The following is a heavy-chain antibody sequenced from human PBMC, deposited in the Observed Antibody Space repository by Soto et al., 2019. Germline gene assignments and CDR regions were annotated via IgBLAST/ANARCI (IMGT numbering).Heavy chain of an antibody. CDR1: GFSLTTSGVG. CDR2: LYWDDDK. CDR3: AQSHWRGYKAWFDP. V-gene: IGHV2-5*02. Sequence: QITLKESGPTRVKPTQTLTLTCTFSGFSLTTSGVGVGWIRQPPGKALEWLALLYWDDDKRYSPSLKTRLTITKHTSKNQVVLTMTNMDPVDTATYSCAQSHWRGYKAWFDPWGQGTLVTVSS. J-gene: IGHJ5*02. D-gene: IGHD3-3*01.